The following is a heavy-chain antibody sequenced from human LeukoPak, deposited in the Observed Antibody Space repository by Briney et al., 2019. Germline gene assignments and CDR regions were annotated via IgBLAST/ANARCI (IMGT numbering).Heavy chain of an antibody. Sequence: PSETLSLPCTVSSGSINSYYWGWVRQPAGRGLDWIGRIYTTGTANYTPSLKSRLTMSIDTSQRQFSLNLRSVTAADTGTYYCVRHGYTASHYFLDYWSQGILVTVSS. CDR2: IYTTGTA. D-gene: IGHD2-2*02. J-gene: IGHJ4*02. V-gene: IGHV4-4*07. CDR1: SGSINSYY. CDR3: VRHGYTASHYFLDY.